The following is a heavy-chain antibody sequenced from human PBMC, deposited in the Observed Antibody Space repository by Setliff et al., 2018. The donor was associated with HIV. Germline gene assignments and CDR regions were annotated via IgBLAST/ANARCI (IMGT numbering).Heavy chain of an antibody. Sequence: SETLSLTCTVSRDSINGHWWSWIRQPPGKGLEWIGHIYYSGSTNYNPSLRSRVTISVDTSKNQFSLKLSSVTAADTAVYYCATGWRVDAFDIWGQGTMVTVSS. CDR3: ATGWRVDAFDI. J-gene: IGHJ3*02. V-gene: IGHV4-59*11. D-gene: IGHD2-15*01. CDR1: RDSINGHW. CDR2: IYYSGST.